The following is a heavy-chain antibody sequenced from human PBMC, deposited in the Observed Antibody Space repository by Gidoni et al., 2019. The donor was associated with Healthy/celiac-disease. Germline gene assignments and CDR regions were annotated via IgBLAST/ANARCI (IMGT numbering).Heavy chain of an antibody. D-gene: IGHD3-10*01. V-gene: IGHV3-30*01. J-gene: IGHJ4*02. CDR3: ARDRDYYGSGSYSYFDY. Sequence: FTISRDNSKNTLYLQMNSLRAEDTAVYYCARDRDYYGSGSYSYFDYWGQGTLVTVSS.